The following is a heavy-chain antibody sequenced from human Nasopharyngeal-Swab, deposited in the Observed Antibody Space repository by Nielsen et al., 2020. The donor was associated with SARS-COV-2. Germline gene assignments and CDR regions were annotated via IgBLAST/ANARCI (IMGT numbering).Heavy chain of an antibody. J-gene: IGHJ5*02. CDR2: ISSNGGST. CDR3: VKDLGTGVRFDP. CDR1: GFTFSSYT. V-gene: IGHV3-64D*06. Sequence: GGSLRLSCSASGFTFSSYTMHWVRQPPGKGLEYVSAISSNGGSTYYADSVKGRFTISRDNSKNTLYLQMSSLRAEDTAVYYCVKDLGTGVRFDPWGQGTLVTVSS. D-gene: IGHD3-10*01.